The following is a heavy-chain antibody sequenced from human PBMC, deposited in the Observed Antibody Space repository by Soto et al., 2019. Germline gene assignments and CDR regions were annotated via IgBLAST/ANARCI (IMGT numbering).Heavy chain of an antibody. CDR2: IYYSGST. Sequence: QLQLQESGPGLVKPSETLSLTCTVSGGSISSSSYYWGWIRQPPGKGLEWIGSIYYSGSTYYNPSLKSRVTISVDTSKNQFSLKLSSVTAADTAVYYCARQAWEYGDWFDYWGQGTLVTVSS. J-gene: IGHJ4*02. CDR1: GGSISSSSYY. V-gene: IGHV4-39*01. CDR3: ARQAWEYGDWFDY. D-gene: IGHD4-17*01.